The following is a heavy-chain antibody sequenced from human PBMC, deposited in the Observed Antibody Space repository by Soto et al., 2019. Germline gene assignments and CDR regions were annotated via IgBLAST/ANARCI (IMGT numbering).Heavy chain of an antibody. CDR3: ARDRDNSNWPNFDF. D-gene: IGHD6-13*01. V-gene: IGHV1-69*02. CDR2: VIPIFDIT. J-gene: IGHJ4*02. Sequence: QVQLVQSGSEVKKPGSSVKVSCKASGDTFSIYTISWVRQAPGQGLEWMGRVIPIFDITSYTQRFQGRVTINADKSTTTVYMEVSSLRSEDTAVYYCARDRDNSNWPNFDFWGQGTLVTVSS. CDR1: GDTFSIYT.